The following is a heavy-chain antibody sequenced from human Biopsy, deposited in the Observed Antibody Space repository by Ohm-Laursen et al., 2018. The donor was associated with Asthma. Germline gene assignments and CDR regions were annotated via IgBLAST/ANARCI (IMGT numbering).Heavy chain of an antibody. J-gene: IGHJ4*02. CDR2: ISWNSVSI. CDR1: GFTFDDYA. V-gene: IGHV3-9*01. D-gene: IGHD1-26*01. Sequence: SLRLSCAASGFTFDDYAMYWVRQAPGKGLEWVSGISWNSVSIGYADSVKGRFTLSRDNAKNSLYLQMNSLRAEDTALYYCAKGEWELLEANFDYWGQGTLVTVSS. CDR3: AKGEWELLEANFDY.